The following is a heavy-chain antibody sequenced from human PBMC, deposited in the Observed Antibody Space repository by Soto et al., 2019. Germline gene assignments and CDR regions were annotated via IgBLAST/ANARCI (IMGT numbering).Heavy chain of an antibody. CDR1: GYTFTSYG. CDR2: ISAYNGNT. V-gene: IGHV1-18*01. J-gene: IGHJ4*02. D-gene: IGHD3-22*01. CDR3: ARDNVAPYYYDSSGYYLDY. Sequence: GASVKVSCKAFGYTFTSYGISWVRQAPGQGLEWMGWISAYNGNTNYAQKLQGRVTMTTDTSTSTAYMELRSLRSDDTAVYYCARDNVAPYYYDSSGYYLDYWGQGTLVTVSS.